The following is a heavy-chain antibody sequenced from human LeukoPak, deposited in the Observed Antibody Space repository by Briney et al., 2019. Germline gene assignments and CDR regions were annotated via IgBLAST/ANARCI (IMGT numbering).Heavy chain of an antibody. J-gene: IGHJ4*02. V-gene: IGHV3-23*01. CDR2: ISGSGGST. D-gene: IGHD3-22*01. CDR3: AKDGIPNYYDSSGYYYV. Sequence: GGSLRLSCAASGFTFGSSAMSWVRQAPGKGLEWVSAISGSGGSTYYADSVKGRFTISRDNSKNTLYLQMNSLRAEDTAVYYCAKDGIPNYYDSSGYYYVWGQGTLVTVSS. CDR1: GFTFGSSA.